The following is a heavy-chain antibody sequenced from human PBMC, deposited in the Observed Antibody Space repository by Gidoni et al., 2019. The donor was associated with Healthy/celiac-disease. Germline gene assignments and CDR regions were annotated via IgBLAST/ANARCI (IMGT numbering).Heavy chain of an antibody. V-gene: IGHV3-48*02. CDR2: ISSSSSTI. Sequence: GGGLVQPGGSLRLSCAASGFTFSSYSMNWVRQAPGKGLEWVSYISSSSSTIYYADSVKGRFTISRDNAKNSLYLQMNSLRDEDTAVYYCARDAVTLKLDYYYGMDVWGQGTTVTVSS. CDR1: GFTFSSYS. D-gene: IGHD4-4*01. CDR3: ARDAVTLKLDYYYGMDV. J-gene: IGHJ6*02.